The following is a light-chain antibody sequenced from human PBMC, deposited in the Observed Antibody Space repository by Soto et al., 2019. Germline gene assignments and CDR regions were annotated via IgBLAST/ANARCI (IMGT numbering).Light chain of an antibody. CDR1: QSVLYSSNNKNY. V-gene: IGKV4-1*01. Sequence: DIVMTQSPDSLAVSLGERATINCKSSQSVLYSSNNKNYLAWYQHKPGQPPKLLISWASIRESGVPDRFSGSGSGTDFTLTIRSLQAEDVAVYYCQQYYSTPPVTFGGGTRVEIK. J-gene: IGKJ4*01. CDR3: QQYYSTPPVT. CDR2: WAS.